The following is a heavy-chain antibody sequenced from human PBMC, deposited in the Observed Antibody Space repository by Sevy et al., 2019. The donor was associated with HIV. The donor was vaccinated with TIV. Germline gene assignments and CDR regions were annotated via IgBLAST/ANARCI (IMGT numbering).Heavy chain of an antibody. CDR3: ARDRKGEYSAYDGAGYFGMDV. CDR2: VSSLSNYV. CDR1: GFTFSSYS. V-gene: IGHV3-21*01. D-gene: IGHD5-12*01. Sequence: GGSLRLSCAASGFTFSSYSMNWVRQAPGKGLEWVSSVSSLSNYVYYEDSVKGRFTISRDNAKNSLYLQMNNLRVEDTAVYYCARDRKGEYSAYDGAGYFGMDVWGQGITVTVSS. J-gene: IGHJ6*02.